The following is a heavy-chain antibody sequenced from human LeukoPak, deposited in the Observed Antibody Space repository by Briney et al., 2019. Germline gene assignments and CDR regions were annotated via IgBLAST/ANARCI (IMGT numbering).Heavy chain of an antibody. CDR2: MNPKSGNT. Sequence: ASVRVSCKASGNSFTSFDISWVRRAPGQGLEWMGWMNPKSGNTGYAQKFQGRVSMTRNNDINTAYLELSGLTPDDTAVYYCTRVMRYYYGMDVWGQGTTVIVSS. V-gene: IGHV1-8*01. CDR1: GNSFTSFD. J-gene: IGHJ6*02. D-gene: IGHD2-8*01. CDR3: TRVMRYYYGMDV.